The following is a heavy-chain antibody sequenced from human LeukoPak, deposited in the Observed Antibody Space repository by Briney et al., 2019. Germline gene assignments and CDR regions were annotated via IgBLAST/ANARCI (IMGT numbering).Heavy chain of an antibody. CDR1: GFTFSSYG. CDR2: ISYDGSNK. J-gene: IGHJ4*02. CDR3: ANTVVVY. V-gene: IGHV3-30*18. D-gene: IGHD4-23*01. Sequence: GGSLRLSCAASGFTFSSYGMHWVRQAPGKGLEWVAVISYDGSNKYYADSVKGRFTTSRDNSKNTLYLQMNSLRAEDTAVYYCANTVVVYWGQGSLVTVSS.